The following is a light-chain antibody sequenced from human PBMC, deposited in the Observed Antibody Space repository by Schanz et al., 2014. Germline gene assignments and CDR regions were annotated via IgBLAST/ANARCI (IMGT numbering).Light chain of an antibody. V-gene: IGKV4-1*01. CDR1: QSVLYTSDSKNY. CDR2: WAS. Sequence: DIVMTQSPDSLPVSLGERATINCKSSQSVLYTSDSKNYLAWYQHKPGQPPKLLISWASTRESGVPDRFTGSGSGTDFTLTISGLQAEDVAVYYCQQYYTTPLTFGQGTRLEIK. CDR3: QQYYTTPLT. J-gene: IGKJ5*01.